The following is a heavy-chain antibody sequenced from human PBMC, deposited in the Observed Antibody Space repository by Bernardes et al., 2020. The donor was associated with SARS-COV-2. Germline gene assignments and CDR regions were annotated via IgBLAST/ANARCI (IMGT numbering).Heavy chain of an antibody. V-gene: IGHV3-30*18. CDR1: GFSFNNYG. CDR3: VKRRAIFELWAGNFDY. Sequence: GGSLRLSCAASGFSFNNYGMHWFRQAPGKGLEWVAFISYEGSKKYYLDSLKGRFTISRDYSKSTLYLQMNSLREDDTAVYYCVKRRAIFELWAGNFDYWGQGTLVTVSS. CDR2: ISYEGSKK. D-gene: IGHD3-9*01. J-gene: IGHJ4*02.